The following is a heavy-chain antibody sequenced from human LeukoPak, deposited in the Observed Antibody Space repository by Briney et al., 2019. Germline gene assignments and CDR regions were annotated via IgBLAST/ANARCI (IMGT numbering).Heavy chain of an antibody. CDR3: ARSRGDSGWYPWYFDL. Sequence: GGSLRLSCAASGFTFSNYWMSWVRQAPGKGLEWVANIKQDGSEKNYVDSVKGRFTISRDNAKNSLYLQMNSLRAEDTAVYYCARSRGDSGWYPWYFDLWGRGTLVTVSS. D-gene: IGHD6-19*01. J-gene: IGHJ2*01. CDR1: GFTFSNYW. V-gene: IGHV3-7*01. CDR2: IKQDGSEK.